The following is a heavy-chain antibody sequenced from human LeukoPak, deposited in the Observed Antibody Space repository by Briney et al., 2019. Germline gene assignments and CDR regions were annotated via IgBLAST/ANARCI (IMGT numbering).Heavy chain of an antibody. CDR3: AKVHYNFFFTMDH. D-gene: IGHD3-10*01. J-gene: IGHJ6*01. CDR2: IADSGGNT. Sequence: GGSLKIFCEASGFTFNMYGMGWVRQAPGKWPKWVAAIADSGGNTYYADSVKGRFTISRDNSRNTLSLQMNSLRAEDTAVYYCAKVHYNFFFTMDHCGQ. CDR1: GFTFNMYG. V-gene: IGHV3-23*01.